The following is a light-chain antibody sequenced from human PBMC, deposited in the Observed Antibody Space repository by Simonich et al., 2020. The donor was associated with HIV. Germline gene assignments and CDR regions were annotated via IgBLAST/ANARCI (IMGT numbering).Light chain of an antibody. Sequence: QSALTQPASVSGSPGQSITFSCTGTSSDVGGYNYVSWYQQHPGKAPKLMIYDVSKRPSGVSNRFSGSKSGNTASLTISGLQAEDEADYYCSSYTSSSNVVFGGGTKLTVL. J-gene: IGLJ2*01. CDR3: SSYTSSSNVV. CDR1: SSDVGGYNY. CDR2: DVS. V-gene: IGLV2-14*01.